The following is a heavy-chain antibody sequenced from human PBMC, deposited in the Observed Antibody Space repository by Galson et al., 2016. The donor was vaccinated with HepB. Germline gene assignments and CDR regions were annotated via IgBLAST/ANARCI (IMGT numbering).Heavy chain of an antibody. V-gene: IGHV3-30*18. Sequence: SLRLSCAASGFTFGCCGMHWVRQAPGKGLEWVAVISYDGSDQYYSDSVKGRFTISRDNSNNTLHLQMNSLRADDTAVYYCAKDTSAPAGISPWGQGALVTVSS. CDR2: ISYDGSDQ. D-gene: IGHD6-13*01. J-gene: IGHJ4*02. CDR3: AKDTSAPAGISP. CDR1: GFTFGCCG.